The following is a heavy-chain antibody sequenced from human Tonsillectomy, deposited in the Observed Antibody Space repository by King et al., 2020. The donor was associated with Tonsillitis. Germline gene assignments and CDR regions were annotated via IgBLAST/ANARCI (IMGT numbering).Heavy chain of an antibody. Sequence: VQLVESGGGLVQPGGSLRLSCAASGFTFSSYAMSWVRQAPGKGLEWVSVIIGSGGSTYYADSVKGRFTISRDNSKNTLYLQMNSLRAEDTAVYYCAKDGSGWFYYYYGMDVWGQGTTDTVSS. J-gene: IGHJ6*02. D-gene: IGHD6-19*01. V-gene: IGHV3-23*04. CDR3: AKDGSGWFYYYYGMDV. CDR1: GFTFSSYA. CDR2: IIGSGGST.